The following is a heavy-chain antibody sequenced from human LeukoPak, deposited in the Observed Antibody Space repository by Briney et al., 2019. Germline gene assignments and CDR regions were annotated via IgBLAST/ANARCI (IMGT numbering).Heavy chain of an antibody. V-gene: IGHV3-53*01. CDR2: IYAGGTT. D-gene: IGHD1-14*01. J-gene: IGHJ4*02. Sequence: GGSLRLSCAASGFSVSSNFMSWVRQAPGRVLEWVSVIYAGGTTHYIDSVKGRFTISRDNSNNTVFLQMNSLRGDDTAVYYCVREWANQRQRRDDWGQGTLVTVSS. CDR3: VREWANQRQRRDD. CDR1: GFSVSSNF.